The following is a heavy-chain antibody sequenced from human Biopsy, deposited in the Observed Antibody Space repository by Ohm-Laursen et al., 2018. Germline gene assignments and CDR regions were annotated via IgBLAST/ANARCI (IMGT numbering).Heavy chain of an antibody. CDR1: GASVKTSGYF. CDR2: ISYNERT. D-gene: IGHD3-9*01. J-gene: IGHJ2*01. Sequence: TLSLTYRVSGASVKTSGYFWAWIRQRPGKGLEWIGYISYNERTHYNPSLTSRLAISFDTSNNRISLQLRSVSVADTAVYYCVREPKTGTAEAWYFDLWGRGSPVTVPS. CDR3: VREPKTGTAEAWYFDL. V-gene: IGHV4-31*03.